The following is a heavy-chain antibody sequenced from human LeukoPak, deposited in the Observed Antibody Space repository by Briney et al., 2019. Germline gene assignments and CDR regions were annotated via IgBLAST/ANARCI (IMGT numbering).Heavy chain of an antibody. J-gene: IGHJ4*02. CDR2: ISSSGSTI. Sequence: GGSLRLSCAVSGFTFSSYEMNWVRLAPGKGLEWVSYISSSGSTIYYADSVKGRFTISRDNAKNSLYLQMNSLRAEDTAVYYCARATLNYYDSSGYPGNYFDYWGQGTLVTVFS. CDR3: ARATLNYYDSSGYPGNYFDY. CDR1: GFTFSSYE. V-gene: IGHV3-48*03. D-gene: IGHD3-22*01.